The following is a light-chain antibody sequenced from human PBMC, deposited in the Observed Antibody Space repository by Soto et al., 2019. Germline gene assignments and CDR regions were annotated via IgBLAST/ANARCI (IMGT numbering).Light chain of an antibody. Sequence: QAVVTQSPSASASLGASVKLTCTLSSGHSSYAIAWHQQQPEKGPRFLMKLNSDGSHSKGDGIPDRFSGSSSGAERYLTISSLQSEDEADSYCQTWGTGSWVFGGGTKLTVL. J-gene: IGLJ3*02. CDR3: QTWGTGSWV. CDR2: LNSDGSH. CDR1: SGHSSYA. V-gene: IGLV4-69*01.